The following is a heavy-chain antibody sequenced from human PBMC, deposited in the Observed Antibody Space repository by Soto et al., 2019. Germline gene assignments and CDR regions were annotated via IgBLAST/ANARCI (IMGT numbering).Heavy chain of an antibody. D-gene: IGHD2-8*01. J-gene: IGHJ5*01. V-gene: IGHV6-1*01. Sequence: QIHLQQSGPGLVKPSQTLSLTCAISGDSVPTNSATWDWIGQSPSRALEWLGRTYYRSNWYTDYAVSVNGRITISPDTSNNLLSLQLNSLTPDDTAVYYCARLIGNSWLDSWGQGTLVTVSS. CDR2: TYYRSNWYT. CDR1: GDSVPTNSAT. CDR3: ARLIGNSWLDS.